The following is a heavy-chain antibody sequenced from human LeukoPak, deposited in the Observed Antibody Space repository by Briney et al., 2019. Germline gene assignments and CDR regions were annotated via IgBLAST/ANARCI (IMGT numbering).Heavy chain of an antibody. J-gene: IGHJ6*02. CDR2: INPNSGGT. CDR1: GYTFTGYY. Sequence: ASVKVSCKASGYTFTGYYMHWVRQAPGQGLEWMGRINPNSGGTDYAQKFQGRVTMTRDTSISTAYMELSRLRSDDTAVYYCAREKVRQSGMDVWGQGTTVTVSS. V-gene: IGHV1-2*06. CDR3: AREKVRQSGMDV. D-gene: IGHD2-2*01.